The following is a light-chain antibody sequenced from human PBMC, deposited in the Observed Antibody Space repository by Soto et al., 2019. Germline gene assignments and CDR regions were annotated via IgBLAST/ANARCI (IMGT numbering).Light chain of an antibody. J-gene: IGKJ2*01. Sequence: ESMLTQSQGTLSLSPGERVTLSCRASQTFGRTYLAWYQQKPGQSPRLLIYDASSWATGIPDRFSGSGSGTDFTLTISRLEPEDFAVYYCQQFGTSPLYTFGQGTKLEIK. V-gene: IGKV3-20*01. CDR3: QQFGTSPLYT. CDR2: DAS. CDR1: QTFGRTY.